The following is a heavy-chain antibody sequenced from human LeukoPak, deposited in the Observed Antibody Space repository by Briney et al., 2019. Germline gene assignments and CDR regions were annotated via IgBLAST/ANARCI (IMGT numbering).Heavy chain of an antibody. J-gene: IGHJ4*02. V-gene: IGHV1-69*04. CDR1: GGTFSSYA. D-gene: IGHD6-19*01. CDR3: ARDKAVAGTPYFDY. CDR2: IIPILGIA. Sequence: SVKVSCKASGGTFSSYAISWVRQAPGQGLEWMGRIIPILGIANYAQKFQGRVTITADKSTSTAYMELSSLRSKDMAVYYCARDKAVAGTPYFDYWGQGTLVTVSS.